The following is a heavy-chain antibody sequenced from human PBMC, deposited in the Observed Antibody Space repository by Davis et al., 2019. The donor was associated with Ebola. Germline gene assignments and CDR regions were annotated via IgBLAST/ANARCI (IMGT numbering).Heavy chain of an antibody. Sequence: AASVKVSCKASGYIFSNYDINWVRQARGQGLEWMGWMNPYSGNTGYVEKFKGRVTMTRNPSISTAYMELSRLRIDDTAVYYCARGYGPKCRGGTCVNDSWGQGTLVIVSS. V-gene: IGHV1-8*01. J-gene: IGHJ4*02. CDR3: ARGYGPKCRGGTCVNDS. CDR1: GYIFSNYD. CDR2: MNPYSGNT. D-gene: IGHD3-10*01.